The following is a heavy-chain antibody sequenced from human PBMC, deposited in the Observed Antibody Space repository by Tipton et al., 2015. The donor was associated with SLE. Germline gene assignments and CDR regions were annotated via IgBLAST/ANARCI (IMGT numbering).Heavy chain of an antibody. D-gene: IGHD1-26*01. Sequence: TLSLTCAVYGGSFSNNYWWGWVRQPPGKGLEWIGTVYHTGNTYYNPSLKSRVTISVDTSKNQFSLKLSSVTAADTAMYYCARGVGADYWGQGTLVTVSS. CDR2: VYHTGNT. CDR3: ARGVGADY. CDR1: GGSFSNNYW. J-gene: IGHJ4*02. V-gene: IGHV4-4*02.